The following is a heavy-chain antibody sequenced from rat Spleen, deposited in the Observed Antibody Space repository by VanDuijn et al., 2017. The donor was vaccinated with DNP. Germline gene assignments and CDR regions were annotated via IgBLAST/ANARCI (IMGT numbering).Heavy chain of an antibody. Sequence: EVQLVESGGDLVQPGRSLKLSCAASGFTFSDYAMAWVRQAPKKGLEWVATISTSGSRAYYPDSVKGRFTISRDDAKSSLYLQMNSLKSEDTATYYCARSRLPGYYPFACWGQGTLVTVSS. CDR3: ARSRLPGYYPFAC. D-gene: IGHD1-4*01. J-gene: IGHJ3*01. CDR2: ISTSGSRA. V-gene: IGHV5-17*01. CDR1: GFTFSDYA.